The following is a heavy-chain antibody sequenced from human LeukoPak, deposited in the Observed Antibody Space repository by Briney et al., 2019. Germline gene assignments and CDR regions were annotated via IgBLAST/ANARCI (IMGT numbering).Heavy chain of an antibody. J-gene: IGHJ4*02. CDR1: GYTFTSYW. CDR3: ARRDYGDSQKGNFDY. Sequence: GESLKISCHTSGYTFTSYWIGWVRQMPGKGLEWMGIIYPGDSDTRYSPSFQGQVTISADKSISTAYLQWSSLKASDTAMYYCARRDYGDSQKGNFDYWGQGTLVTVSS. CDR2: IYPGDSDT. V-gene: IGHV5-51*01. D-gene: IGHD4-17*01.